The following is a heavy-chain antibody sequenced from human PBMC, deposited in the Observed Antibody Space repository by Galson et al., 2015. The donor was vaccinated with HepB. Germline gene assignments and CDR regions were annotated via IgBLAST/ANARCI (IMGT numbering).Heavy chain of an antibody. Sequence: SLRLSCAASGFLFSSYAMHWVRQAPGKGLEWVAVISYDGSNKYYADSVKDRFTIPRDNSKNTLYLQMNSLRAEDTAVYYCAKEPAPMVRGVISYDFDYWGQGTLVTVAS. J-gene: IGHJ4*02. CDR2: ISYDGSNK. V-gene: IGHV3-30*04. CDR1: GFLFSSYA. CDR3: AKEPAPMVRGVISYDFDY. D-gene: IGHD3-10*01.